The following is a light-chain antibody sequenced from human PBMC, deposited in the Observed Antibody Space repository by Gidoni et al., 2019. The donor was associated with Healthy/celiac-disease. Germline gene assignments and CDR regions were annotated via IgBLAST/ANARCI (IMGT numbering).Light chain of an antibody. Sequence: DIVMTQSTDSLAVSLGERATINCKSSQSVLYSSNNKNYLAWYQQKPGQPPTLLIYWSSTRESGVPARFSGSGSGTDFTLTISSLQAEDVAVYSCQQYYSTPWTFGQGTQVEIK. CDR1: QSVLYSSNNKNY. CDR3: QQYYSTPWT. J-gene: IGKJ1*01. CDR2: WSS. V-gene: IGKV4-1*01.